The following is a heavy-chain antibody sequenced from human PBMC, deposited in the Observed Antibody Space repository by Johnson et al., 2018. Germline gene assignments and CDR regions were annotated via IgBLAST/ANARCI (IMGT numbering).Heavy chain of an antibody. V-gene: IGHV3-7*01. CDR1: GFTFSTYW. CDR3: SRPYYFDAFDI. CDR2: IKQDGSEK. D-gene: IGHD3-10*01. J-gene: IGHJ3*02. Sequence: VQLVESGGGLVQPGGSLRLSCAASGFTFSTYWMSWVRQAPGKGLEWVANIKQDGSEKYYVDSVKGRFTIPRDNAKNSLYLQMNSLRAEATAVYYWSRPYYFDAFDIWGQGTMVTVSS.